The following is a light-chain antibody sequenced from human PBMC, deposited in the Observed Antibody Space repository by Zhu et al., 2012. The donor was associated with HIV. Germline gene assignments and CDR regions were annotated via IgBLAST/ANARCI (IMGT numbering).Light chain of an antibody. Sequence: EIVLTQSPGTLSLSPGERATLSCRASQTVSRNYLAWYQQKPGQAPRLLIYGASRRVTGIPDRFSGSGSGTDFTLTISRLEPEDFAVYYCQHYVPSPMYTFDQGTKAWRSN. V-gene: IGKV3-20*01. J-gene: IGKJ2*01. CDR1: QTVSRNY. CDR3: QHYVPSPMYT. CDR2: GAS.